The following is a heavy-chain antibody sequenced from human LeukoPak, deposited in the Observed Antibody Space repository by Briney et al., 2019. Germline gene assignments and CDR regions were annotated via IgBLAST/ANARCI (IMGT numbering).Heavy chain of an antibody. CDR3: ARAKSYYDSSGYFP. CDR1: GFTFSSYA. Sequence: PGGSLRLSCAASGFTFSSYAMSWVRQAPGKGLEWVSYISSSGSTIYYADSVKSRFTISRDNAKNSLYLQMNSLRAEDTAVYYCARAKSYYDSSGYFPWGQGTLVTVSS. J-gene: IGHJ5*02. D-gene: IGHD3-22*01. V-gene: IGHV3-48*04. CDR2: ISSSGSTI.